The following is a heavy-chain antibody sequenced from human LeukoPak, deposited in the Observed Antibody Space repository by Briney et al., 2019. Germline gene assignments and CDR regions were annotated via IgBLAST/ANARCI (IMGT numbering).Heavy chain of an antibody. Sequence: SETLSLTCIVSGGSISSFYYWSWIRQPPGKGLEWIAYISYSGTTKYNPSLKSRVTISMDTSTNQFSLRLNSVTAADTAMYYCARLYYDSSGYYQHFDYWGQGTLVTVSS. CDR2: ISYSGTT. CDR1: GGSISSFYY. V-gene: IGHV4-59*01. CDR3: ARLYYDSSGYYQHFDY. D-gene: IGHD3-22*01. J-gene: IGHJ4*02.